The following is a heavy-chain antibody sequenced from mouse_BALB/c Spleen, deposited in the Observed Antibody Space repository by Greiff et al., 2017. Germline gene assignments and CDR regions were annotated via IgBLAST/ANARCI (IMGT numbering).Heavy chain of an antibody. CDR1: GFTFSSYA. CDR2: ISSGGSYT. Sequence: EVKVEESGGGLVKPGGSLKLSCAASGFTFSSYAMSWVRQSPEKRLEWVAEISSGGSYTYYPDTVTGRFTISRDNAKNTLYLEMSSLRSEDTAMYYCARDGYFDVWGAGTTVTVSS. CDR3: ARDGYFDV. V-gene: IGHV5-9-4*01. J-gene: IGHJ1*01.